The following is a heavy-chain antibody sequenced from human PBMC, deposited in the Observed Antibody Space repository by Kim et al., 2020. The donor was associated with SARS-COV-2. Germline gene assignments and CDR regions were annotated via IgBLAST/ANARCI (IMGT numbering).Heavy chain of an antibody. CDR3: ARGDYRGMDV. J-gene: IGHJ6*02. Sequence: SSISADSVKGRFTISRDNAKNTLYLQMNSLRAEDTAVYYCARGDYRGMDVWGQGTTVTVSS. CDR2: SS. V-gene: IGHV3-74*01.